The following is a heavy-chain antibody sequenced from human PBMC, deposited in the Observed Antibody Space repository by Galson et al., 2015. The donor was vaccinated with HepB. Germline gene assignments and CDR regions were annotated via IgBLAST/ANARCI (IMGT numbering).Heavy chain of an antibody. V-gene: IGHV4-39*07. J-gene: IGHJ3*02. Sequence: ETLSLTCTVSGGSIRSGSYYWGWVRQPPGKGLEWLGSLYYTGSTYYNPSLKSRVTISVDTSKNQFSLKLSSVAAADTAVYYCAREGDIGVVRGSRPNDAFEIWGQGTRVTVSS. CDR1: GGSIRSGSYY. CDR2: LYYTGST. CDR3: AREGDIGVVRGSRPNDAFEI. D-gene: IGHD2-15*01.